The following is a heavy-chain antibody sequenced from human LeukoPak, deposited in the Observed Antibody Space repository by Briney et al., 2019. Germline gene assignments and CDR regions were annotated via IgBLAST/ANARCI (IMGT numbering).Heavy chain of an antibody. CDR2: INHSGDI. CDR3: ARRDFALFGVITSFDS. Sequence: SQTLSLTCGVYGESFSGFYWSWIRQTPGKGLQWIGEINHSGDINYNPSLESRVTISVDTSKRQFSLRLSSVTAADTAVYYCARRDFALFGVITSFDSWGQGTRVTISS. J-gene: IGHJ4*02. D-gene: IGHD3-3*01. V-gene: IGHV4-34*01. CDR1: GESFSGFY.